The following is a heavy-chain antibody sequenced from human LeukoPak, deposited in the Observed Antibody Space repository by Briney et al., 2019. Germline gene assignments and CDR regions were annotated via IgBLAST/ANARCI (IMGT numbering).Heavy chain of an antibody. Sequence: ASVRVSCKASGYTFTSYGISWVRQAPGQGLEWMGCISAYNGNTNYAQKLQGRVTMTTDTSTSTAYMELRSLRSDDTAVYYCARDAEYQLLSEYGMDVWGKGTTVTVSS. CDR2: ISAYNGNT. CDR1: GYTFTSYG. D-gene: IGHD2-2*01. J-gene: IGHJ6*04. CDR3: ARDAEYQLLSEYGMDV. V-gene: IGHV1-18*04.